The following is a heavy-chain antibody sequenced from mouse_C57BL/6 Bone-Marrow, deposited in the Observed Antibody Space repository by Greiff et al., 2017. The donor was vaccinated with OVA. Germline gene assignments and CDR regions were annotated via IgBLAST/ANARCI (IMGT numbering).Heavy chain of an antibody. V-gene: IGHV5-9-1*02. CDR2: ISSGGDYI. D-gene: IGHD3-3*01. Sequence: EVKLMESGEGLVKPGGSLKLSCAASGFTFSSYAMSWVRQTPEKRLEWVAYISSGGDYIYYADTVKGRFTISRDNARNTLYLQMSSLKSEDTAMYYCTREGFHYFDYWGQGTTLTVSS. CDR3: TREGFHYFDY. J-gene: IGHJ2*01. CDR1: GFTFSSYA.